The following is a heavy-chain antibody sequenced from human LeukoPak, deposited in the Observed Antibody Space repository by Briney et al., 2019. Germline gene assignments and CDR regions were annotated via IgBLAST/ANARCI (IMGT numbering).Heavy chain of an antibody. J-gene: IGHJ4*02. V-gene: IGHV4-34*01. CDR2: INHSGST. CDR1: GGSFSGYY. Sequence: SETLSLTCAVYGGSFSGYYWSWIRQPPGKGLEWIGEINHSGSTNYNPSLKSRVTISVDTSKNQFSLKLSSATAADTAVYYCARSGTLVVVAATGFDYWGQGTLVTVSS. CDR3: ARSGTLVVVAATGFDY. D-gene: IGHD2-15*01.